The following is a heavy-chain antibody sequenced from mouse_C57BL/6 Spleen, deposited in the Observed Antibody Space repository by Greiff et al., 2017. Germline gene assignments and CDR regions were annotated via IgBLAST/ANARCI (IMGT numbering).Heavy chain of an antibody. CDR2: IHPNSGNT. Sequence: VQLQQPGAELVKPGASVKLSCKASGYTFTSYWMHWVKQRPGQGLEWIGMIHPNSGNTNYNEKFKSKATLTVDKSSSTAYMQLSSLTSEDSAVYYCARKCTGDYFDYWGQGTTLTVSS. CDR3: ARKCTGDYFDY. V-gene: IGHV1-64*01. D-gene: IGHD1-1*01. CDR1: GYTFTSYW. J-gene: IGHJ2*01.